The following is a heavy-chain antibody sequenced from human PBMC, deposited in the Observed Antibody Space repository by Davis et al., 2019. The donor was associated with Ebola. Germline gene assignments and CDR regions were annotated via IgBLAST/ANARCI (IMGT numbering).Heavy chain of an antibody. CDR3: AREPSTVTTSYFDY. CDR2: ISYDGSNK. Sequence: GESLKISCAASGFTFSSYAMHWVRQAPGKGLEWVAVISYDGSNKYYADSVKGRFTISRDNSKNTLYLQMNSLRAEDTAVYYCAREPSTVTTSYFDYWGQGTLVTVSS. CDR1: GFTFSSYA. V-gene: IGHV3-30-3*01. D-gene: IGHD4-11*01. J-gene: IGHJ4*02.